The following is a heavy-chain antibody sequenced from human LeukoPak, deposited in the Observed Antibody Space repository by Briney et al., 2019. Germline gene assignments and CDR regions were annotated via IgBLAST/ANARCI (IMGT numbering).Heavy chain of an antibody. V-gene: IGHV3-23*01. J-gene: IGHJ4*02. CDR3: AKDARRYCSSTSCYSGFDY. CDR2: ISGSGGST. D-gene: IGHD2-2*01. Sequence: GGSLRLSCAASGFTFSSYWMSWVRQAPGKGLEWVSAISGSGGSTYYADSVKGRFTISRDNSKNTLYLQMNSLRAEDTAVYYCAKDARRYCSSTSCYSGFDYWGQGTLVTVSS. CDR1: GFTFSSYW.